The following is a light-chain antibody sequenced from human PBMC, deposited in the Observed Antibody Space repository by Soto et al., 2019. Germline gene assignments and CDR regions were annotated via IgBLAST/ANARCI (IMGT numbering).Light chain of an antibody. Sequence: DIQMTQSPSSLSASVGDRVTIPCQGSRDIGNYLNWYQQKPGKAPKLLIYDASNLETGVPSRFSGSGSGTDFTFTISSLQPEDIATYYCQQYDNLPSITFGQGTRLEIK. V-gene: IGKV1-33*01. CDR2: DAS. J-gene: IGKJ5*01. CDR3: QQYDNLPSIT. CDR1: RDIGNY.